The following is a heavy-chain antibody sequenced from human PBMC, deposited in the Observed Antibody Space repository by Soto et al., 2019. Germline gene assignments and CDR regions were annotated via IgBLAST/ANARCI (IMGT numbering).Heavy chain of an antibody. CDR2: IGVAGDT. D-gene: IGHD6-13*01. J-gene: IGHJ4*02. CDR1: GFTFSSYD. Sequence: VQLVESGGGLVQPGGSLRLSCAASGFTFSSYDMHWVRQVAGKGLEWVSAIGVAGDTYYPDSVKGRFTISRENAXXXXXXXXXXXXXXXXXXXXXASGGWGSSWYEGGSRIDYWGQGTLVTVSS. CDR3: ASGGWGSSWYEGGSRIDY. V-gene: IGHV3-13*01.